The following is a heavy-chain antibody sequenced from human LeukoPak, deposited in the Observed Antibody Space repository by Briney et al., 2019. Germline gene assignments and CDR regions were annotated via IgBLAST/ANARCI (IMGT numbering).Heavy chain of an antibody. J-gene: IGHJ5*02. D-gene: IGHD4-17*01. CDR3: ARAHPDYGDSPWFDP. CDR2: IKQDGSEK. V-gene: IGHV3-7*01. Sequence: GGSLRLSCAASGFTFSSYWMSWVRQAPGKGLEWVANIKQDGSEKYYVDSVKGRFTISRDNAKNSLYLQMNSLRAEDTAVYYCARAHPDYGDSPWFDPWGQGTLVTVSS. CDR1: GFTFSSYW.